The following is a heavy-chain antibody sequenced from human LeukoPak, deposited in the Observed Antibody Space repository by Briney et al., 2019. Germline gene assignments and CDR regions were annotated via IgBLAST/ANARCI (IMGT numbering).Heavy chain of an antibody. Sequence: PGGSLRLSCAASGFTFSSYGMHWVRQAPGKGLEWVAFIRYDGSNKYYADSVKGRFTISRDNPKDTLFLQMNSLRAEDTAVYYCAKDQEIVGATLFDYWGQGILVTVS. CDR3: AKDQEIVGATLFDY. CDR2: IRYDGSNK. CDR1: GFTFSSYG. J-gene: IGHJ4*02. D-gene: IGHD1-26*01. V-gene: IGHV3-30*02.